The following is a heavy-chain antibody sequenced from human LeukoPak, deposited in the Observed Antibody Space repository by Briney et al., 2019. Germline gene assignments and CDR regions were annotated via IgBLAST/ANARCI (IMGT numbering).Heavy chain of an antibody. CDR3: AAISRRTGFDY. D-gene: IGHD3/OR15-3a*01. Sequence: GGSLRLSCAASGFTFTNYAMSWVRQAPGKGLEWVSTISDNGGSTYYADSVKGRFTISRDNSKNTLYLQMNSLGAEDTAVYYCAAISRRTGFDYWGQGTLVTVSS. CDR1: GFTFTNYA. CDR2: ISDNGGST. V-gene: IGHV3-23*01. J-gene: IGHJ4*02.